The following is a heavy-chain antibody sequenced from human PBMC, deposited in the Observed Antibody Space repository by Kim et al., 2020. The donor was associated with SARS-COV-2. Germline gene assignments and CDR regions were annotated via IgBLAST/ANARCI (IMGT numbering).Heavy chain of an antibody. D-gene: IGHD5-18*01. Sequence: YDNLVKGRFTISRYNSKNTLYLKMNSLRAEDTALYYCAKDGGYSHGFDSWGQGTLVTVSS. J-gene: IGHJ4*02. CDR3: AKDGGYSHGFDS. V-gene: IGHV3-30*02.